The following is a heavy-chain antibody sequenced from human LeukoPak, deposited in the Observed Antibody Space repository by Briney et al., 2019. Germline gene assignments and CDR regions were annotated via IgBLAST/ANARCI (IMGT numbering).Heavy chain of an antibody. CDR1: GFTFSSYW. CDR3: ARNFVGTSTSDFDS. CDR2: IREDGTIT. D-gene: IGHD1-26*01. Sequence: GGSLRLSCAASGFTFSSYWMHWVRQVPGKGLVWVSRIREDGTITNYEDSVKGRFTIFRDNARDTLYLQMHSLRAEDTAIYYCARNFVGTSTSDFDSWGQGTQVTVSS. J-gene: IGHJ4*02. V-gene: IGHV3-74*01.